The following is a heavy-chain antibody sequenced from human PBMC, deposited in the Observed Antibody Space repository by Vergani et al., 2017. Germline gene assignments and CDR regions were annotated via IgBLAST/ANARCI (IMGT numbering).Heavy chain of an antibody. CDR1: GGSFTSYH. Sequence: QVQLQQWGGGLLKPSETLSLTCVVNGGSFTSYHWTWIRPSPGEGLEWVGDIDHTGRPDYNPSLKSRLTMSVDKPRNQFSLTLNSVTATDTAIYFCARVNTETNGHLYYYYYMDVWGKGTAVTVS. J-gene: IGHJ6*03. CDR3: ARVNTETNGHLYYYYYMDV. CDR2: IDHTGRP. V-gene: IGHV4-34*01. D-gene: IGHD2-8*01.